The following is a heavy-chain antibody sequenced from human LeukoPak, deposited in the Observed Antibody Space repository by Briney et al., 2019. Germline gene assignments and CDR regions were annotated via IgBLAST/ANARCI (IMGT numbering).Heavy chain of an antibody. D-gene: IGHD5-18*01. V-gene: IGHV3-33*01. CDR1: GFTFSSYG. CDR3: ARDNAGGPGKDSYGSDY. CDR2: IRYDGSNK. J-gene: IGHJ4*02. Sequence: GESLKISCAASGFTFSSYGMHWVRQAPGKGLEWVAVIRYDGSNKYYADSVKGRFTISRDNSKNTVYLQMNSLRAEDTAVYYCARDNAGGPGKDSYGSDYWGQGTLVTVSS.